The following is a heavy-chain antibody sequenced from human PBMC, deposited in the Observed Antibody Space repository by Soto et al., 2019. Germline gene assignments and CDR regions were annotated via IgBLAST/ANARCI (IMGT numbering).Heavy chain of an antibody. CDR1: GFTVSSNY. CDR3: ARDSGDCSGGSCYPGAFDI. CDR2: IYSGGST. D-gene: IGHD2-15*01. Sequence: GGSLRLSCAASGFTVSSNYMSWVRQAPGKGLEWVSVIYSGGSTYYADSVKGRFTISRDNSKNTLYLQMNSLRAEDTAVYYCARDSGDCSGGSCYPGAFDIWGQGTMVTVSS. V-gene: IGHV3-66*01. J-gene: IGHJ3*02.